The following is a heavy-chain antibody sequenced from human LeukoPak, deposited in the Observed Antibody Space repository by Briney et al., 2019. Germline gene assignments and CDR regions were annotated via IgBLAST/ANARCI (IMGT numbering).Heavy chain of an antibody. Sequence: GRSLRLSCVASGFSFSNYGMHWVRQAPGKGLEWVAVISYDGSTKYYADSAKGRFTISRDNSENMLYLQMNSLRAEDTAVYYCAKEVKAYNSGWDFDYWGQGTLVTVSS. V-gene: IGHV3-30*18. CDR2: ISYDGSTK. CDR1: GFSFSNYG. J-gene: IGHJ4*02. D-gene: IGHD6-19*01. CDR3: AKEVKAYNSGWDFDY.